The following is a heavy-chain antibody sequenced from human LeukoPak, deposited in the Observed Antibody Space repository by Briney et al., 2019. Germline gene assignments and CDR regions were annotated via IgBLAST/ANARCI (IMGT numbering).Heavy chain of an antibody. CDR3: AKVSSSGWFRFDY. CDR2: ISGSVGST. D-gene: IGHD6-19*01. V-gene: IGHV3-23*01. CDR1: GFTFSTYA. J-gene: IGHJ4*02. Sequence: GGSLRLSCAASGFTFSTYAMSWVRQAPGKGLEWVSVISGSVGSTYYADSVKGRFTISRDNSKNTLYLQMNSLRAEDTAVYYCAKVSSSGWFRFDYWGQGTLVTVSS.